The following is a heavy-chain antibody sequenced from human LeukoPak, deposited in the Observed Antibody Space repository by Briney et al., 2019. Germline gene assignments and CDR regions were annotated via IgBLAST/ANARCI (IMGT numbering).Heavy chain of an antibody. CDR1: GGSISSYY. CDR3: ARVGDTSGYYYYFDH. Sequence: SETLSLTCTVSGGSISSYYWSWVRQPPGKGLEWVGYISYSGGSTYNPSLKRRVTISIDTSKNQFSLRLSSVTAADTALYYCARVGDTSGYYYYFDHWGQGTLVTVSS. D-gene: IGHD3-22*01. V-gene: IGHV4-59*08. CDR2: ISYSGGS. J-gene: IGHJ4*02.